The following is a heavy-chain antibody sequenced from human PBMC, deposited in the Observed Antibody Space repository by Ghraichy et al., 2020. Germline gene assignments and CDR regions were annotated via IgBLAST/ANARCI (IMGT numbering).Heavy chain of an antibody. J-gene: IGHJ5*02. D-gene: IGHD1-14*01. CDR1: GYSISSGGYY. Sequence: SQTLSLTCTVSGYSISSGGYYWSWIRQHPGKGLEWIGHIYYNGRPYYNPSLKSRILMSLETSKNQFSLNLTSVTAADTAIYYCARVPTTNWIDPWGPGTLVTVSS. V-gene: IGHV4-31*03. CDR3: ARVPTTNWIDP. CDR2: IYYNGRP.